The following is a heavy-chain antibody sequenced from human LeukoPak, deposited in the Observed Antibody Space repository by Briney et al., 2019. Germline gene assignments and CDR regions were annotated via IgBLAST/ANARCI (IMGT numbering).Heavy chain of an antibody. CDR1: GSSISTAYY. J-gene: IGHJ4*02. Sequence: SETLSLTCAVSGSSISTAYYWGWIRQPPGKGLEWIGSIYHSGSTYYSPSLKSRVTISVDTSKNQFSLKLTSVTAAATAVYYCARDRGGATEDYWGQGILVTVSS. CDR3: ARDRGGATEDY. V-gene: IGHV4-38-2*02. D-gene: IGHD1-26*01. CDR2: IYHSGST.